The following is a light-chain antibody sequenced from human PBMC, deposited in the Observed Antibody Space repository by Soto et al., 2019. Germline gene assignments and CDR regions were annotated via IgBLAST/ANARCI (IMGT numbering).Light chain of an antibody. J-gene: IGLJ3*02. CDR2: GNN. CDR3: QSYDSSLSGVV. Sequence: QAVVTQPPSVSGAPGQRVTISCTGSSSNIGAGYDVHWYQQLPGTAPKLLIYGNNNRPSGVPDRFSGSKSGTSASLAITGLQVEDEADYYCQSYDSSLSGVVFGGGTKLTVL. CDR1: SSNIGAGYD. V-gene: IGLV1-40*01.